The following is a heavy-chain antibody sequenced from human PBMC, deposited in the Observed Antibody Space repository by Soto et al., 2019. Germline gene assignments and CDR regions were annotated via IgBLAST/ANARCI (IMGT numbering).Heavy chain of an antibody. CDR3: AKAYSDRDESTYLFTQ. Sequence: ASVKVSCKASGYTFTSFAINWVRHAPGQSLEWTRWINTYNGDTKYSQTFQPRVTIARDTSPSTASGELSSLISEHTAVYYCAKAYSDRDESTYLFTQWGQGTLVTVSS. V-gene: IGHV1-3*04. CDR1: GYTFTSFA. CDR2: INTYNGDT. D-gene: IGHD3-22*01. J-gene: IGHJ4*02.